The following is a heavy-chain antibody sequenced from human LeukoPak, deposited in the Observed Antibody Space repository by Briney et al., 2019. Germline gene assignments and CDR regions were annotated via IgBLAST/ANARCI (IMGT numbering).Heavy chain of an antibody. CDR3: ARRSNPPGRIDH. J-gene: IGHJ4*02. CDR2: IYNSGST. Sequence: GGSLRLSCAASGFTVGYNYMTWVRQAPGKGLEWVAAIYNSGSTYYADSVKDRFTISRDNSKNTMYLQMNSLKGEDTAVYYCARRSNPPGRIDHWGQGTLVTVSS. V-gene: IGHV3-66*04. CDR1: GFTVGYNY. D-gene: IGHD1-14*01.